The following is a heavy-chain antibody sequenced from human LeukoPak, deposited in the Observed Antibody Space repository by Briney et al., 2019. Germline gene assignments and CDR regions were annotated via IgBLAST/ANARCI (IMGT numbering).Heavy chain of an antibody. Sequence: ASVKVSCKASGYTFTGYYMHWVRQAPGQGLEWMGWINPNSGGTNYAQNFQGRVTMTRDTSISTAYMELSRLRSDDTAVYYCVSSNYYGSGSYYNPHYYYYGMDVWGQGTTVTVSS. CDR3: VSSNYYGSGSYYNPHYYYYGMDV. D-gene: IGHD3-10*01. J-gene: IGHJ6*02. CDR2: INPNSGGT. CDR1: GYTFTGYY. V-gene: IGHV1-2*02.